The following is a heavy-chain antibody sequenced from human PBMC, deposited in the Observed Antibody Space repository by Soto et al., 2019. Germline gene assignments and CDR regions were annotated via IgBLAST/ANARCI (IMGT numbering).Heavy chain of an antibody. CDR2: IWYDGSNK. D-gene: IGHD4-17*01. CDR1: GFTFNSFG. CDR3: ARDGDYGHYYGMDV. V-gene: IGHV3-33*01. J-gene: IGHJ6*02. Sequence: QVQLVESGGGVVLPGRSLRLSCVASGFTFNSFGIHWVRQAPGKGLEWVAVIWYDGSNKYYADSVKGRFTISRDNSKNTLYLQMSSLRADDTAVYYCARDGDYGHYYGMDVWGQGTTVTVSS.